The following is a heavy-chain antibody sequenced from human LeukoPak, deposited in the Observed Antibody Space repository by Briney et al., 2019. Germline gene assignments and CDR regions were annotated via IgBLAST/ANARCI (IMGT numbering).Heavy chain of an antibody. CDR2: ITSSGGSM. CDR3: ARDGYCTSASGFLPEYFQH. J-gene: IGHJ1*01. Sequence: GGSLRLSCAASGFTFSDYYMTWVRQAPGKGLEWVSYITSSGGSMYYAGSVKGRFTISRDNAKNSLYLQMNSLRAEDTAVYYCARDGYCTSASGFLPEYFQHWGQGTLVTVSS. D-gene: IGHD2-2*01. CDR1: GFTFSDYY. V-gene: IGHV3-11*04.